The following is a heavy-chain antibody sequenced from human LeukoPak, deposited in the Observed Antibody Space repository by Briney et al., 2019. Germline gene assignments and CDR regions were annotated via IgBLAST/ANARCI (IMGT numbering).Heavy chain of an antibody. CDR2: ITGSGDDT. J-gene: IGHJ4*02. CDR1: GFSFNTYA. D-gene: IGHD2-15*01. V-gene: IGHV3-23*01. Sequence: GGSLRLSCAASGFSFNTYAMNWVRQAPGKGLEWVSTITGSGDDTYYADSARGRFTISRDNSKNTLYLQMNTLRVEDTAVYYCAKGSVVADIYFDSWGQGTLATVSS. CDR3: AKGSVVADIYFDS.